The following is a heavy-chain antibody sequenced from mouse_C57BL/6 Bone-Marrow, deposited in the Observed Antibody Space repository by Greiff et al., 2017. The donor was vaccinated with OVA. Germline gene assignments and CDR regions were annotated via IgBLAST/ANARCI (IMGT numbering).Heavy chain of an antibody. D-gene: IGHD6-5*01. CDR1: GFNIKDDY. CDR3: TAYDNFDY. CDR2: IDPENGDT. Sequence: VQLKQSGAELVRPGASVKLSCTASGFNIKDDYMHWVKQRPEQGLAWIGCIDPENGDTEYASKFQGKATIPADKSSNTAYLHLSSLASEDTAVYYCTAYDNFDYWGQGTTLTVSS. V-gene: IGHV14-4*01. J-gene: IGHJ2*01.